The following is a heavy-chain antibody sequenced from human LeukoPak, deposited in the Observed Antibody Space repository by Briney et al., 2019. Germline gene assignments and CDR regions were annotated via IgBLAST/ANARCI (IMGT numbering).Heavy chain of an antibody. CDR2: IYYSGST. Sequence: PGGSLRLSCEASGFTFSRYAMIWVRQAPGKGLEWIGSIYYSGSTYYNPSLKSRVTISVDTSKNQFSLKLSSVTAADTAVYYCARDLGYYDYVWGSYTYYFDYWGQGTLVTVSS. CDR3: ARDLGYYDYVWGSYTYYFDY. J-gene: IGHJ4*02. V-gene: IGHV4-39*07. D-gene: IGHD3-16*01. CDR1: GFTFSRYA.